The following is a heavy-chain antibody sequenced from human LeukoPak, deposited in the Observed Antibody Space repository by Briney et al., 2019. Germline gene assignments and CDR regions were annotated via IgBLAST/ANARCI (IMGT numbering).Heavy chain of an antibody. J-gene: IGHJ5*02. Sequence: GGSLRLSCAASGFTFSSYGMTWVRQAPGKGLEWVSYISSSSSTIYYADCVKGRFPISRDNAKSSLYLQLNSLRAEDTAVYYCARSGGNSARWFDPWGQGTLVTVSS. CDR1: GFTFSSYG. CDR3: ARSGGNSARWFDP. V-gene: IGHV3-48*01. CDR2: ISSSSSTI. D-gene: IGHD4-23*01.